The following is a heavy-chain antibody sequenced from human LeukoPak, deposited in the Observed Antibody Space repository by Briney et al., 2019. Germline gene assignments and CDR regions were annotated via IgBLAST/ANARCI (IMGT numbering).Heavy chain of an antibody. CDR1: GFNVSNKY. V-gene: IGHV3-53*01. D-gene: IGHD3-22*01. CDR3: ARGLFLSGYLDAFDI. CDR2: IYSDGRT. Sequence: PGGSLRLSCAASGFNVSNKYMTWVRQAPGKGLEWVSLIYSDGRTYYADSVKGRCTISRDNSKNTLYLQMNSLRVEDTAVYYCARGLFLSGYLDAFDIWGQGTVVTVSS. J-gene: IGHJ3*02.